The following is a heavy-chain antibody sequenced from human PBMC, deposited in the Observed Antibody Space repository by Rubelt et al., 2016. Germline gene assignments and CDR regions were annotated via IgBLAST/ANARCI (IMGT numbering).Heavy chain of an antibody. Sequence: QVQLVQSGAEVKKPGASVKVSCKASGYTFTSYAMHWVRQAPGQRLEWMGWINAGHGNTKYSQKFQGRVTFTRDTSASTAYMELSSLRSEDTAVYYCARAQRIRLLMVYAPTFDYWGQGTLVTVSS. CDR3: ARAQRIRLLMVYAPTFDY. CDR2: INAGHGNT. CDR1: GYTFTSYA. V-gene: IGHV1-3*01. D-gene: IGHD2-8*01. J-gene: IGHJ4*02.